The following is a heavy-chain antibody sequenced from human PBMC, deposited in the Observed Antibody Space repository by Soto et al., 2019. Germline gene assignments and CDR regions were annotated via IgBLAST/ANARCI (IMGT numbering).Heavy chain of an antibody. CDR1: GFTFSSYG. J-gene: IGHJ4*02. D-gene: IGHD3-22*01. CDR2: IWYDGSNK. V-gene: IGHV3-33*06. Sequence: QVQLVESGGGVVQPGRSLRLSCAASGFTFSSYGMHWVRQAPGKGLEWVAVIWYDGSNKYYADSVKGRFTISRDNSKNTLYLQKNSLRAEDTAVYYCAKYYYDSSGSFEYRGQGTLVTVSS. CDR3: AKYYYDSSGSFEY.